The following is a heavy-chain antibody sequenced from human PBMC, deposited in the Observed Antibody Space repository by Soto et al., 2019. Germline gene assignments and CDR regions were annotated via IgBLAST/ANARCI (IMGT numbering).Heavy chain of an antibody. Sequence: SVKVSCKASGGTFSSYAISWVRQAPGQGLEWMGGIIPIFGTANYAQKFQGRVTITADKSTSTAYMELSSLRSEDTAVYYCARTSSMITFGGVILYYYGMDVWGQGTTVTVSS. J-gene: IGHJ6*02. CDR1: GGTFSSYA. CDR2: IIPIFGTA. D-gene: IGHD3-16*02. CDR3: ARTSSMITFGGVILYYYGMDV. V-gene: IGHV1-69*06.